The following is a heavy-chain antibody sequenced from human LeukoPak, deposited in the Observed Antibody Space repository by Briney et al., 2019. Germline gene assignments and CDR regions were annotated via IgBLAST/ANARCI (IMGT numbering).Heavy chain of an antibody. CDR1: GGSFSGYY. Sequence: SETLSLTCAVYGGSFSGYYWSWIRQPPGKGLEWIGEINHSGSTNYNPSLKSRVTISVDTSKNQFSLKLSSVTAADTAVYYCARERAAAGSYSSWGQGTLVTVSS. CDR2: INHSGST. J-gene: IGHJ5*02. CDR3: ARERAAAGSYSS. V-gene: IGHV4-34*01. D-gene: IGHD1-26*01.